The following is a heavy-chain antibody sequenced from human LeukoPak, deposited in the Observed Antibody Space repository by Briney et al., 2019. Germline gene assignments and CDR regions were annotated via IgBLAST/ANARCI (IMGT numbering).Heavy chain of an antibody. J-gene: IGHJ5*02. CDR2: IAYDGNSK. CDR1: GFTFSSYW. D-gene: IGHD6-19*01. CDR3: ARAAAETGAFRDNWFDP. Sequence: GGSLRLSCVASGFTFSSYWMTWVRQAPGKGLEWVAVIAYDGNSKIYADSVKGRFTISRDNSKNTVYLQMNSLRAEDTALYYCARAAAETGAFRDNWFDPWGQGTLVTVSS. V-gene: IGHV3-30-3*01.